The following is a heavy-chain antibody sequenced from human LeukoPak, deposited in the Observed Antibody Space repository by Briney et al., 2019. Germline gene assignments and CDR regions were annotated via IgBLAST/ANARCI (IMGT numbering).Heavy chain of an antibody. CDR2: ISGSGGST. J-gene: IGHJ4*02. CDR3: AKDILSRRDSSGYPLDY. V-gene: IGHV3-23*01. Sequence: GGPLRLSCAASGFTFSSYAMSWVRQAPGKGLEWVSAISGSGGSTYYADSVKGRFTISRDNSKNTLYLQMNSLRAEDTAVYYCAKDILSRRDSSGYPLDYWGQGTLVTVSS. D-gene: IGHD3-22*01. CDR1: GFTFSSYA.